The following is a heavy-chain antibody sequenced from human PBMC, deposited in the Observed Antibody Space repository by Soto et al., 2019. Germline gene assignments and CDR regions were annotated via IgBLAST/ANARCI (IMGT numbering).Heavy chain of an antibody. CDR3: ARVPVGWYGDFDY. D-gene: IGHD6-19*01. CDR2: IDPSDSYT. Sequence: GESLKISCKGSGYSFTSYWISWVRQMPGKGLEWMGRIDPSDSYTNYSPSLQGHVTISADKSISTAYLQWSSLKASDTAMYYCARVPVGWYGDFDYWGQGTLVTVSS. CDR1: GYSFTSYW. V-gene: IGHV5-10-1*01. J-gene: IGHJ4*02.